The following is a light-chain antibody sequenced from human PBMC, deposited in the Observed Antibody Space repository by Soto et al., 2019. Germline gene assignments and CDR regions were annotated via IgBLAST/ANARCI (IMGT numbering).Light chain of an antibody. Sequence: DIQMTQSPSSVSASVGDRVTITCRASQGISSRVAWYHQKPGTPPKPLIYAASTLQSGVPSRFSGSGSGTDFTLTISSLQPEDFATYYCQQANNFPWTFGQGTKVAIK. CDR1: QGISSR. V-gene: IGKV1-12*01. J-gene: IGKJ1*01. CDR3: QQANNFPWT. CDR2: AAS.